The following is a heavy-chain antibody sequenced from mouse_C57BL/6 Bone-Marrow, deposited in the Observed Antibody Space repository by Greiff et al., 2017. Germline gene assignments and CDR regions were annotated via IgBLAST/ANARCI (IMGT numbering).Heavy chain of an antibody. V-gene: IGHV3-8*01. CDR3: ARDHYGSSYWYFDV. CDR2: ISYSGST. Sequence: EVQRVESGPGLAKPSQTLSLTCSVTGYSITSDYWNWIRKFPGNKLEYMGYISYSGSTYYNPSLKSQISITRDTSKNQYYLQLNSVTTEDTATYYCARDHYGSSYWYFDVWGTGTTVTVSS. J-gene: IGHJ1*03. D-gene: IGHD1-1*01. CDR1: GYSITSDY.